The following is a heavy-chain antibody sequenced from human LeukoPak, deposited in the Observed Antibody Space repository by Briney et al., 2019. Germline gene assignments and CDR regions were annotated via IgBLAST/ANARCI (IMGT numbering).Heavy chain of an antibody. D-gene: IGHD3-22*01. V-gene: IGHV3-73*01. J-gene: IGHJ4*02. CDR2: IRSKGNSYAT. CDR1: GFTFSGST. Sequence: PRGSLRLSCAASGFTFSGSTMYWVRQASGKGLEWIGRIRSKGNSYATAYAESVKGRFTISRDDSKNTAYLQMNSLKTEDTAIYYCARYSSGYYHFDYWGQGTLVTVSS. CDR3: ARYSSGYYHFDY.